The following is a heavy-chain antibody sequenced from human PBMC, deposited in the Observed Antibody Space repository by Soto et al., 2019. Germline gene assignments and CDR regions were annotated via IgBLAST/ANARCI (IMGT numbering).Heavy chain of an antibody. CDR3: VRVAGSASWYETDS. J-gene: IGHJ4*02. CDR1: GTSISSYY. V-gene: IGHV4-59*04. Sequence: SETLSLTCTVSGTSISSYYWGWIRQPPGKGLEWLGTTYYGASSYYNPSLRSRITILLDASTNQLSLKLSSVTAADTAVYFFVRVAGSASWYETDSWGQGILVTVSS. CDR2: TYYGASS. D-gene: IGHD6-13*01.